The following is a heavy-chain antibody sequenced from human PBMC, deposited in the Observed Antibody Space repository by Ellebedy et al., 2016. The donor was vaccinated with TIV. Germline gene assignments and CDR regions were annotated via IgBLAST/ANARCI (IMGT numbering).Heavy chain of an antibody. Sequence: GESLKISCAASGFTFDDYAMHWVRQAPGRGLVWVSRINSDGSSTSYADSVKGRFTISRDNAKNTLYLQMNSLRAEDTAVYYCARVWHDYGTDYWGQGTLVTVSS. J-gene: IGHJ4*02. CDR2: INSDGSST. V-gene: IGHV3-74*01. CDR1: GFTFDDYA. D-gene: IGHD4-17*01. CDR3: ARVWHDYGTDY.